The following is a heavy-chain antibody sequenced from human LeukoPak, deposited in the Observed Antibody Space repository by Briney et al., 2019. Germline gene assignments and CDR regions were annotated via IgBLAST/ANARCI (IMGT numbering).Heavy chain of an antibody. CDR3: ARSGYSSSWYYFDY. Sequence: PSETLSLTCTVSGGSISSGGYYWSWIRQHPGKGLEGIGYIYYSGSTYYNPSLKSRVTISVDTSKNQFSLKLSSVTAADAAVYYCARSGYSSSWYYFDYWGQGTLVTVSS. CDR2: IYYSGST. CDR1: GGSISSGGYY. V-gene: IGHV4-31*03. J-gene: IGHJ4*02. D-gene: IGHD6-13*01.